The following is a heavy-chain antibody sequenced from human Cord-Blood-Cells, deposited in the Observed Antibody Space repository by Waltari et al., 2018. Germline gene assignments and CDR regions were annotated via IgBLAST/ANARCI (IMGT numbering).Heavy chain of an antibody. J-gene: IGHJ5*02. D-gene: IGHD6-19*01. CDR3: ARDGQWLVRLNNWFDP. Sequence: QVQLVQSGAEVKKPGASVKVSCKASGYTFTGYYMHWVRQAPGQGLEWMGWINPNSGGTNYAQKFQGRVTMTRDTSISTAYMELSRLRSDDTAVYYCARDGQWLVRLNNWFDPWGQGTLVTVSS. CDR2: INPNSGGT. CDR1: GYTFTGYY. V-gene: IGHV1-2*02.